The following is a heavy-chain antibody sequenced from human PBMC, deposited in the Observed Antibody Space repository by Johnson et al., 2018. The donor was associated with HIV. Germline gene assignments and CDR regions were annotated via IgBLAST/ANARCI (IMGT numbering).Heavy chain of an antibody. V-gene: IGHV3-30*02. D-gene: IGHD3-22*01. CDR1: GFNFSHYG. J-gene: IGHJ3*02. CDR3: AKGDYFDTRAAFDI. CDR2: IRNDGSNK. Sequence: QVQLVESGGGVVQPGESLRLSCAASGFNFSHYGMHWVRQAPGKGLEWVAFIRNDGSNKFYADSVKGRITISRDNSKNTLYLQMNSLRAEDTAVYYCAKGDYFDTRAAFDIWGQGTLVIVSS.